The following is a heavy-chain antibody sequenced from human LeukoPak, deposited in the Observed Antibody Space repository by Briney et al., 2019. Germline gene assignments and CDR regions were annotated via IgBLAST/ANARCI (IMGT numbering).Heavy chain of an antibody. CDR2: ISGSGGDT. D-gene: IGHD3-22*01. J-gene: IGHJ4*02. V-gene: IGHV3-23*01. CDR3: AKEGRLTVAAVVVENYFDY. Sequence: GGSLRLSCSASGFTFNNFLMHWVRLAPGKGLEWVSGISGSGGDTYYTDSVKGRFTISRDNSGTTVSLQMNSLTTDDTAVYFCAKEGRLTVAAVVVENYFDYWGQGTPVIVSA. CDR1: GFTFNNFL.